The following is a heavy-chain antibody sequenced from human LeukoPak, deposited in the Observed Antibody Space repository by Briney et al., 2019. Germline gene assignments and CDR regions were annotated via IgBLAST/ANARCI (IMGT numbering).Heavy chain of an antibody. D-gene: IGHD2-21*02. J-gene: IGHJ4*02. V-gene: IGHV1-24*01. CDR3: ATDIVVVTAIKFDY. CDR1: GYTLTELS. Sequence: ASVKVSCKVSGYTLTELSMHWVRQAPGKGLEWMGGFDPEDGETIYAQKFQGRVTMTEDTSTDTAYMELSSLRPEDTAVYYCATDIVVVTAIKFDYWGQGTLVTVSS. CDR2: FDPEDGET.